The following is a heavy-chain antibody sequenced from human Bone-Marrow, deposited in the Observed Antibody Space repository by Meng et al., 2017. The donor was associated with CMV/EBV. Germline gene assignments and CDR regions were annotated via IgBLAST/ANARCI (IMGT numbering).Heavy chain of an antibody. CDR2: VGGCDGDT. CDR3: ARDWECLDRSDVFDI. D-gene: IGHD3-9*01. J-gene: IGHJ3*02. V-gene: IGHV1-18*01. CDR1: GYTFSRYG. Sequence: ASVKVSCKASGYTFSRYGVSWVRQAPGQGLEWLGWVGGCDGDTNYALEFRGRVTVTTDTATNTAYMELRSLRSDDTAVYYCARDWECLDRSDVFDIWGQGTMVTVSS.